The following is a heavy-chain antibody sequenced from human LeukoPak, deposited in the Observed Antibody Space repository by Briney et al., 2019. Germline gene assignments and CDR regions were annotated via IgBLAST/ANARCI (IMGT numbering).Heavy chain of an antibody. J-gene: IGHJ4*02. Sequence: GGSLRLSCAASGFTFSSYAMSWVRQAPGKGLEWVSAVSGSGGSTYYADSVKGRFTISRDNSKNTLYLQMNSLRAEDTAVYYCAKAGGDDYEVYWGQGTLVTVSS. CDR2: VSGSGGST. D-gene: IGHD5-24*01. V-gene: IGHV3-23*01. CDR3: AKAGGDDYEVY. CDR1: GFTFSSYA.